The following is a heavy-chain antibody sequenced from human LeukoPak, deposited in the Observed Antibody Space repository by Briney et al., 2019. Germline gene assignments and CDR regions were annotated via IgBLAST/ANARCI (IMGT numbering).Heavy chain of an antibody. CDR3: ARGTRVAANLHTA. CDR2: ISSSSSYI. CDR1: GFTFSSYS. V-gene: IGHV3-21*01. J-gene: IGHJ5*02. Sequence: GGSLRLSCAASGFTFSSYSMNWVRQAPGKGLEWVSSISSSSSYIYYADSVKGRFTISRDNAKNSLYLQMNSLRAENTAVYYCARGTRVAANLHTAWGQGTLVTVSS. D-gene: IGHD2-15*01.